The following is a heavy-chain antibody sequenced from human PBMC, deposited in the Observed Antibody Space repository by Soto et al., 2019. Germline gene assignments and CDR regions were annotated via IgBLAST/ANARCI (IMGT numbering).Heavy chain of an antibody. J-gene: IGHJ4*02. V-gene: IGHV1-69*12. CDR3: ARYRYGYSYFDY. CDR2: IIPFFGTA. Sequence: QVQLVQSGAEVKKPGSSVKVSCKASGGTFSSYAISWVRQAPGQGLEWMGGIIPFFGTANYAQKFQGRVTITADECTSTAYMELISLRSEDTAVYYCARYRYGYSYFDYWGQGTLVTVSS. CDR1: GGTFSSYA. D-gene: IGHD5-18*01.